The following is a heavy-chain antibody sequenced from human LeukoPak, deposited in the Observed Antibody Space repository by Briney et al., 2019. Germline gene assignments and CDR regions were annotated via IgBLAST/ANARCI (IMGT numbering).Heavy chain of an antibody. CDR3: ASLWFGELDSEDV. V-gene: IGHV4-38-2*02. CDR1: GYSISSGYY. J-gene: IGHJ6*04. CDR2: IYHSGST. Sequence: KASETLSLTCTVSGYSISSGYYWGWIRQPPGKGLGWIGSIYHSGSTYYNPSLKSRVTISVDTSKNQCSLKLSSVTAADTAVYYCASLWFGELDSEDVWGKGTTVTISS. D-gene: IGHD3-10*01.